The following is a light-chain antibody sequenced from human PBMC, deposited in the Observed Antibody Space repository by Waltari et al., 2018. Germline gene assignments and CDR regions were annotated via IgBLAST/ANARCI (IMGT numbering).Light chain of an antibody. CDR2: EGS. CDR1: SSDVGSYNL. V-gene: IGLV2-23*01. CDR3: CSYAGRNVV. J-gene: IGLJ2*01. Sequence: QSTLTQPASVSGSPGQSITISCTGTSSDVGSYNLVSWYQQHPGKAPKLMIYEGSKRPSGVSNRFSGAKSGNPASLTTPGLQAEDEADYYCCSYAGRNVVFGGGTKLTVL.